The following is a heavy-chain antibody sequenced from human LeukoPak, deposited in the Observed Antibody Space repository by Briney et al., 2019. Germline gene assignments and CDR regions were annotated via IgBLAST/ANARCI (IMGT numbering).Heavy chain of an antibody. V-gene: IGHV6-1*01. Sequence: SQTLSLTFAISGDSVSSNSAAWSWIRQSPSRGLEWLGRTYYRSKWYNDYAVSVRGRITINPDTSKNQFSLHLNSVTPEDTAVYYCARGSHDSTWHWGQGTLVTVSS. D-gene: IGHD3-22*01. CDR3: ARGSHDSTWH. J-gene: IGHJ4*02. CDR2: TYYRSKWYN. CDR1: GDSVSSNSAA.